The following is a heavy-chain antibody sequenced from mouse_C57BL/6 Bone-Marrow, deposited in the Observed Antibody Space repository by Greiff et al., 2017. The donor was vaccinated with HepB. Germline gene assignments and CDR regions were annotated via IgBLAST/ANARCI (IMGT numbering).Heavy chain of an antibody. J-gene: IGHJ3*01. V-gene: IGHV1-64*01. D-gene: IGHD4-1*01. Sequence: QVQLQQPGAELVKPGASVKLSCKASGYTFTSYWMHWVKQRPGQGLEWIGMIHPNSGSTNYNEKFKSKATLTVDKSSSTAYMQLSSLTSEDSAVYYCARRWDGAWFAYWGQGTLVTVSA. CDR2: IHPNSGST. CDR3: ARRWDGAWFAY. CDR1: GYTFTSYW.